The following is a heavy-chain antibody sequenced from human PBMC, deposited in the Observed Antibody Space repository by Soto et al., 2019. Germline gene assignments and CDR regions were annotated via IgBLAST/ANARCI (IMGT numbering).Heavy chain of an antibody. D-gene: IGHD2-15*01. CDR1: GYTLTNYD. Sequence: QVQLVQSAAEVKKPGASVKVSCKASGYTLTNYDISWLRQAPGQGPEWMGWINTYNGNSNYAQKFQGRVTMTTDTSTNTAYMELRSLTSDDTAVYYCARDCTGGSCFCIYWGQGTLVTVSS. CDR2: INTYNGNS. V-gene: IGHV1-18*01. J-gene: IGHJ4*02. CDR3: ARDCTGGSCFCIY.